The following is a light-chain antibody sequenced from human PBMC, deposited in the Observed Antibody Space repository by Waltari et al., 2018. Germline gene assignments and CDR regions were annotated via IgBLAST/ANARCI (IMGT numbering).Light chain of an antibody. V-gene: IGLV2-14*03. Sequence: QSALTQPASVSGSPGQSIIIPCPGTNSDGGGYNYVSWYQQRPGKAPKLIIYDVSNRPSGVSDRFSGSKSGNTASLTISGLQDDDEADYYCTSYASNSALVIFGGGTKVTVL. CDR1: NSDGGGYNY. CDR3: TSYASNSALVI. J-gene: IGLJ2*01. CDR2: DVS.